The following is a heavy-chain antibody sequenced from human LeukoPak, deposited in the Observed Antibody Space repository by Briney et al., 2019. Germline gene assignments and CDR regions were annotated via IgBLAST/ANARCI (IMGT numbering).Heavy chain of an antibody. Sequence: GGSLRPSCAASGFIFSDYHINWVRQAPGRGLEWISYISTVGTTMIYADSVKGRFTISRDNSKNTLYLQMNSLRAEDTAVYYCAKGLIGSGYDSSVWGQGTMVTVSS. CDR3: AKGLIGSGYDSSV. CDR2: ISTVGTTM. V-gene: IGHV3-48*01. D-gene: IGHD5-12*01. J-gene: IGHJ3*01. CDR1: GFIFSDYH.